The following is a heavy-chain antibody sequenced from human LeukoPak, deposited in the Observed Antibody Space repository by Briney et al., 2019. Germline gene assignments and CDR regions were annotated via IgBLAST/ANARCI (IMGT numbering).Heavy chain of an antibody. V-gene: IGHV1-18*01. D-gene: IGHD1-1*01. CDR2: ISAYNGNT. J-gene: IGHJ4*02. Sequence: ASVKVSCKASGYTFTSYGISWVRQAPGQGLEWMGWISAYNGNTNYAQKLQGRVTMTTDTSTSTPYMELRSLRSNDTAVYYCARDSLAYNWNDEGYFDYWGQGTLVTVSS. CDR3: ARDSLAYNWNDEGYFDY. CDR1: GYTFTSYG.